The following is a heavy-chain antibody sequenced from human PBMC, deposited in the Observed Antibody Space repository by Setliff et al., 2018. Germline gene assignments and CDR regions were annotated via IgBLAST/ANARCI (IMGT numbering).Heavy chain of an antibody. CDR3: AREGALGTDS. D-gene: IGHD1-26*01. CDR1: GFTISNYW. CDR2: ISTSNTV. V-gene: IGHV3-11*01. J-gene: IGHJ5*01. Sequence: PGGSLRLSCVASGFTISNYWMTWIRQAPGKGLEWISHISTSNTVYYVDSVKGRFIISRDNAKNSLYLQMNSLRAEDTAVYYCAREGALGTDSWGQGTLVTVSS.